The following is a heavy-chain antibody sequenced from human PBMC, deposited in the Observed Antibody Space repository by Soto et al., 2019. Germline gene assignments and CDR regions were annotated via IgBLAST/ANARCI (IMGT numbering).Heavy chain of an antibody. CDR2: IHSGGDT. D-gene: IGHD1-7*01. CDR3: ARSRTGTTYGGMDV. V-gene: IGHV3-66*01. Sequence: EVPLVESGGDLVQPGGSLRLSCAASGFADSSNYMTWVRRAPGKGLEWVSVIHSGGDTHYADSVRGRFTISRDNSKNTLYLQMNSLRAEDTAVYYCARSRTGTTYGGMDVWGQGTTVTVSS. CDR1: GFADSSNY. J-gene: IGHJ6*02.